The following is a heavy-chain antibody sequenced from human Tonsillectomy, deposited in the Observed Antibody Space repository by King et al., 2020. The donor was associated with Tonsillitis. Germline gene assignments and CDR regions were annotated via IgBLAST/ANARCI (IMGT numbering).Heavy chain of an antibody. Sequence: VQLVESGGGVVQPGRSLRLSCAASGFTFSSYAMCWVRQAPGKGLEWVAIISYDGSDKYYADSVKGRFTISRDNSKNTLYLQMNSLRTEDTAVYYCARDRFTAHYYYGMDVWGQGTTVTVSS. V-gene: IGHV3-30*04. CDR1: GFTFSSYA. CDR2: ISYDGSDK. CDR3: ARDRFTAHYYYGMDV. D-gene: IGHD3-16*01. J-gene: IGHJ6*02.